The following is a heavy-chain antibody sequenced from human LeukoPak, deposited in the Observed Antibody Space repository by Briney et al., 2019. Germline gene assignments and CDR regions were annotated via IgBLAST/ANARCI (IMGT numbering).Heavy chain of an antibody. CDR1: GYTFTGYY. J-gene: IGHJ4*02. CDR3: ARAYDFWSGSFDY. CDR2: INPNSGGT. D-gene: IGHD3-3*01. Sequence: ASVKVSCKASGYTFTGYYMHWVRQAPGQGLEWMGWINPNSGGTNYAQKFQGRVTMTRDTSISTAYMELSRLRSDDTAVYYCARAYDFWSGSFDYWGQGXLVTVSS. V-gene: IGHV1-2*02.